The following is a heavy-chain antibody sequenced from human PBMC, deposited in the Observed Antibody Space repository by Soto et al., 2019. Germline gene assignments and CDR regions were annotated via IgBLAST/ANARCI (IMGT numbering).Heavy chain of an antibody. CDR2: IDPSDSQT. V-gene: IGHV5-10-1*01. CDR3: ARGSGYHNY. Sequence: PGESLKISCKGSGYSFAGYWITWVRQKPGKGLEWMGRIDPSDSQTYYSPSFQGQVTISVDTSTSTAYLQWTSLKASDSAMYYCARGSGYHNYWGQGTLVTVSS. D-gene: IGHD5-12*01. J-gene: IGHJ4*02. CDR1: GYSFAGYW.